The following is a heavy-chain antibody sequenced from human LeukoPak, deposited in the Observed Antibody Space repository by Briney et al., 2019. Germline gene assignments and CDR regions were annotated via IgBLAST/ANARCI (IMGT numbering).Heavy chain of an antibody. D-gene: IGHD6-13*01. Sequence: SETLSLTCSVSGGSINSHYCSWIRQSPGKGLEWIGYVFNGGSTNYNPSLKSRVTMSLDTSRDQFSLRLSSVTAAHTAIYYCASRPAGSTWYGVFDYWSQGTLVTVSS. V-gene: IGHV4-59*11. CDR3: ASRPAGSTWYGVFDY. CDR1: GGSINSHY. J-gene: IGHJ4*02. CDR2: VFNGGST.